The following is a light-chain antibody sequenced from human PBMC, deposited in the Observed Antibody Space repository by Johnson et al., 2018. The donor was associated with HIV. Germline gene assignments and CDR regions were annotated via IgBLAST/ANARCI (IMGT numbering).Light chain of an antibody. CDR2: DNN. J-gene: IGLJ1*01. V-gene: IGLV1-51*01. Sequence: QSVLTQPPSVSAAPGQKVTISCSGSSSNIGNNYVSWYQQLPGTAPKLLIYDNNKRPSGIPNRFSGSKSGTSATLGITGLQTGDEADYYCGTGDSPLSAGGVCGTGTKVTGL. CDR1: SSNIGNNY. CDR3: GTGDSPLSAGGV.